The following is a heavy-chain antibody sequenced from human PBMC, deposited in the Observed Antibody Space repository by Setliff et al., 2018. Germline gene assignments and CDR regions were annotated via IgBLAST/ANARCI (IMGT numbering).Heavy chain of an antibody. J-gene: IGHJ4*02. D-gene: IGHD3-9*01. Sequence: SETLSLTCTVSGGSISSGGYYWSWIRQHPGKGLEWIGYIYYSGSTYYNPSLKSRVTISVDTSKNQFSLKLSSVTAADTAVYYCVRRGQGFNNPFDYWGQGTLVTVSS. CDR2: IYYSGST. CDR1: GGSISSGGYY. V-gene: IGHV4-31*03. CDR3: VRRGQGFNNPFDY.